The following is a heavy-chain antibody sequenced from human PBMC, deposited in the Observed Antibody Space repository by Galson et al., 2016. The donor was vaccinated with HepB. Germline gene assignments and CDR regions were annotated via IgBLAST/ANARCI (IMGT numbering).Heavy chain of an antibody. J-gene: IGHJ3*02. CDR3: ARDQYYDVLIGYRRAQTSVI. Sequence: SVKVSCKASGYMFTSYGISWVRQAPGQGLEWVGWISVFNGDTNYAQKLQGRVTMTTDKSTNTAYMELRSLRSDDTAVYYCARDQYYDVLIGYRRAQTSVIWGQRTMVTVSS. V-gene: IGHV1-18*01. CDR2: ISVFNGDT. CDR1: GYMFTSYG. D-gene: IGHD3-9*01.